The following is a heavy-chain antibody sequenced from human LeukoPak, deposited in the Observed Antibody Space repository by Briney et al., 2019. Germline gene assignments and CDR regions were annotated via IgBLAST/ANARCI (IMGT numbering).Heavy chain of an antibody. Sequence: SETLSLTCTVSGGSVSSGSYYWSWIRQPPGKGLEWIGYIYYSGSTNYNPSLKSRVTISVDTSKNQFSLKLSSVTAADTAVYYCASGAAAGTNDYWGQGTLLTVSS. CDR2: IYYSGST. CDR1: GGSVSSGSYY. D-gene: IGHD6-13*01. V-gene: IGHV4-61*01. CDR3: ASGAAAGTNDY. J-gene: IGHJ4*02.